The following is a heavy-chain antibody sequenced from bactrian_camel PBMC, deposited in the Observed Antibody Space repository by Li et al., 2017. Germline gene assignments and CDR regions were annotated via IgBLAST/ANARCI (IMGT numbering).Heavy chain of an antibody. J-gene: IGHJ4*01. CDR2: INSGGGIT. CDR3: ATTDGVNTVYNY. CDR1: GFTFDTHT. V-gene: IGHV3S36*01. Sequence: VQLVESGGGLVQPGGSLRLSCVASGFTFDTHTMNWVRQPPGQGLEWIAGINSGGGITYYADSVKGRFTISRDNAKNTVYLQMNSLKSEDTALYYCATTDGVNTVYNYWGQGTQVTVS. D-gene: IGHD7*01.